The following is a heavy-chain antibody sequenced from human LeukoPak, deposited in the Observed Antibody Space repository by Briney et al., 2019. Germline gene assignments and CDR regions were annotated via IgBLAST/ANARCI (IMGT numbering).Heavy chain of an antibody. CDR1: GFTFDDYG. CDR3: ARGRSGSIAVAVFSY. CDR2: INWNGGRT. V-gene: IGHV3-20*04. J-gene: IGHJ4*02. Sequence: SGGSLRLSCAASGFTFDDYGMNWVRQAPGKGLEWVSGINWNGGRTGYADSVKGRFTISRDNAKNSLYLQMNSLRAEDTALYYCARGRSGSIAVAVFSYWGQGTLVTVSS. D-gene: IGHD6-19*01.